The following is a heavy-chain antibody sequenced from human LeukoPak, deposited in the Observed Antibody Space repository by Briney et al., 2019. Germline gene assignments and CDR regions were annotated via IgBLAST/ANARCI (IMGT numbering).Heavy chain of an antibody. CDR2: ISPYNGNT. CDR1: GYTFTSYG. D-gene: IGHD3-10*01. Sequence: GASVKVSCKASGYTFTSYGISWVRQAPGQGLEWMGWISPYNGNTNYAQKLLGRVTMTTDTSTSTAYMELRSLRSDDTAVYYCARDALWFGELLLFDYWGQGTLVTVSS. V-gene: IGHV1-18*01. CDR3: ARDALWFGELLLFDY. J-gene: IGHJ4*02.